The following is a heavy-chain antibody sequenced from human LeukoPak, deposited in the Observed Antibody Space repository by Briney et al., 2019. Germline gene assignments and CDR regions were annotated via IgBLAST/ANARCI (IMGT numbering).Heavy chain of an antibody. Sequence: SETLSLTCTVSGYSLSSGYYWGWIRQPPGKGLEWIGSIYHSGSTYYNPSLKSRVTISVDTSKNQFSLKLSSVTAADTAVYYCARVGRLTMIVVAFRNSDLFDCWGQGTLVTVSS. CDR3: ARVGRLTMIVVAFRNSDLFDC. CDR2: IYHSGST. V-gene: IGHV4-38-2*02. D-gene: IGHD3-22*01. J-gene: IGHJ4*02. CDR1: GYSLSSGYY.